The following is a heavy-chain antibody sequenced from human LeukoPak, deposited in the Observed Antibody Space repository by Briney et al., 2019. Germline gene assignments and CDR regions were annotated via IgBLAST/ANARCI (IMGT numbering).Heavy chain of an antibody. J-gene: IGHJ3*02. Sequence: SETLSLTCTVSGGSVSSGSYYWSWIRQPPGKGLEWIGYIYYSGSTNYNPSLKSRVTISVDTSKNQFSLELSSVTAADTAVYYCARAWDAFDIWGQGTMVTVSS. CDR2: IYYSGST. V-gene: IGHV4-61*01. CDR1: GGSVSSGSYY. CDR3: ARAWDAFDI.